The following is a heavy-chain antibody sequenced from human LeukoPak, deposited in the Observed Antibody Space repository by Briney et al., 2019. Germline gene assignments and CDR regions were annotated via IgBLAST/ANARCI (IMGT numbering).Heavy chain of an antibody. CDR2: IYYRGST. V-gene: IGHV4-59*11. CDR1: GASISSHY. Sequence: HPSETLSLTCTVSGASISSHYWCWIRQPPGTGLEWMGDIYYRGSTTYNPPLKSRVSISLDTSRNQFSLNLSSVTAADTAVYYCAKLEVGRFDPWGQGTLVTVSS. CDR3: AKLEVGRFDP. D-gene: IGHD7-27*01. J-gene: IGHJ5*02.